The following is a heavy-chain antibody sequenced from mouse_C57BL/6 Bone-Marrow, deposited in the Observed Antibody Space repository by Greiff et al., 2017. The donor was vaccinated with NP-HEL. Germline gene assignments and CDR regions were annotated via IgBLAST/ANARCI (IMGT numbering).Heavy chain of an antibody. Sequence: EVKLMESGGGLVQPRGSLKLSCAASGFTFSDYYMYWVRQTPEKRLEWVAYISNGGGSTYYPDTVKGRFTISRDNAKNTLYLQMSRLKSEDTAMYYCATPATIVTPLFAYWGQGTLVTVSA. D-gene: IGHD2-5*01. V-gene: IGHV5-12*01. J-gene: IGHJ3*01. CDR3: ATPATIVTPLFAY. CDR2: ISNGGGST. CDR1: GFTFSDYY.